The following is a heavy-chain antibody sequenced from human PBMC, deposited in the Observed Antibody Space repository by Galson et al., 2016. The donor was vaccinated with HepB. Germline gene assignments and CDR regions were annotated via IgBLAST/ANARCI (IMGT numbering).Heavy chain of an antibody. V-gene: IGHV3-30*18. CDR1: GFTFSDYG. D-gene: IGHD2-8*02. CDR2: ISEDGNIK. J-gene: IGHJ5*02. CDR3: SKVPSVVTAGGGWFDR. Sequence: SLRLSCAASGFTFSDYGMHWIRQAPGKGLEWVTVISEDGNIKHYADTVKGRFTVSRDNSRSTLYLQMKRLRVEDTAVYYWSKVPSVVTAGGGWFDRWGQGTLVTVSS.